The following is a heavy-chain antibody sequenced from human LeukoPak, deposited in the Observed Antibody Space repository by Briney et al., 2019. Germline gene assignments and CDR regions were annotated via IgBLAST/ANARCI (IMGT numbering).Heavy chain of an antibody. Sequence: SETLSLTCTVSGGSISSGFYYWSWIRQPPGKGLEWIGYIYYSGSTNYNPSLKSRVTISVDTSKNQFSLKLSSVTAADTAVYYCARNMRPGTYDILTGYHHDAFDIWGQGTMVTVSS. CDR2: IYYSGST. J-gene: IGHJ3*02. CDR3: ARNMRPGTYDILTGYHHDAFDI. CDR1: GGSISSGFYY. V-gene: IGHV4-61*01. D-gene: IGHD3-9*01.